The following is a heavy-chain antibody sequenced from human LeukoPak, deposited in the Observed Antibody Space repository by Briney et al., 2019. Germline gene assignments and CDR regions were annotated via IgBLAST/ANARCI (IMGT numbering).Heavy chain of an antibody. CDR1: GGTFSSYA. CDR3: ASTHDYGGRTYDY. Sequence: SVKVSCKASGGTFSSYAISWVRQAPGQGLEWMGGIIPIFGTANYAQKFQGRVTITTDESTSTAYMELSSLRSKDTAVYYCASTHDYGGRTYDYWGQGTLVTVSS. D-gene: IGHD4/OR15-4a*01. V-gene: IGHV1-69*05. J-gene: IGHJ4*02. CDR2: IIPIFGTA.